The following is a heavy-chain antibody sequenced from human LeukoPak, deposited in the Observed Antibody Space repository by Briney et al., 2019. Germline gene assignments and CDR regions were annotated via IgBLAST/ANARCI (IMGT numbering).Heavy chain of an antibody. D-gene: IGHD3-10*01. Sequence: SVKVSCKASGGTFSSYAISWVRQAPGQGLEWMGRIIPILGIANYAQKFQGRVTITADKSTSTAYMELSSLRSEDTAVYYCALTRFGETSTDWYFDLWGRGTLVTVSS. J-gene: IGHJ2*01. V-gene: IGHV1-69*04. CDR1: GGTFSSYA. CDR2: IIPILGIA. CDR3: ALTRFGETSTDWYFDL.